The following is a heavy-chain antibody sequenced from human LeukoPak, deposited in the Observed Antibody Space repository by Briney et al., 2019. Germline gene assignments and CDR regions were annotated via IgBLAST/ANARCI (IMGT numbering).Heavy chain of an antibody. D-gene: IGHD3-10*01. J-gene: IGHJ4*02. CDR1: GASISSYY. Sequence: SETLSLTCTGSGASISSYYWSWIRQAAGKGLEWIGRIYITGSPNYNPSLKSRVTMSVDTSKNQFSLKLSSVTAADTAVYYCARSEGRAGNFDYWGQGTLVTVSS. CDR3: ARSEGRAGNFDY. V-gene: IGHV4-4*07. CDR2: IYITGSP.